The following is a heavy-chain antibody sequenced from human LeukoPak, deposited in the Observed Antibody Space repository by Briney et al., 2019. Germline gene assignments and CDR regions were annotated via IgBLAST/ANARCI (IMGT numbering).Heavy chain of an antibody. CDR3: AREYYYDSSGYSDY. D-gene: IGHD3-22*01. Sequence: PGGALRLSCAASGFPFSSYSMNWVRQAPGKGLEGVSYISSSSSTIYYADSVKGRFTISRDNAKNSLYLQMNSLRAEDTAVYYRAREYYYDSSGYSDYWGQGTLVTVSS. J-gene: IGHJ4*02. CDR1: GFPFSSYS. CDR2: ISSSSSTI. V-gene: IGHV3-48*04.